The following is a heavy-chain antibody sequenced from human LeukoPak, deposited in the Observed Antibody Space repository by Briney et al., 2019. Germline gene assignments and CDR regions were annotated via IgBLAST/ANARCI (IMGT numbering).Heavy chain of an antibody. CDR2: ISSGGRNI. J-gene: IGHJ4*02. CDR1: GFTFSSYE. Sequence: GGSLRLSCAASGFTFSSYEMNWVRQAPGKGLEWVSYISSGGRNIYYADSVKGRFTISRDNAKNSLHLQMNSLRAEDTAVYYCTRDGISSLSPEFDYWGQGTLVTVSS. D-gene: IGHD3-3*01. V-gene: IGHV3-48*03. CDR3: TRDGISSLSPEFDY.